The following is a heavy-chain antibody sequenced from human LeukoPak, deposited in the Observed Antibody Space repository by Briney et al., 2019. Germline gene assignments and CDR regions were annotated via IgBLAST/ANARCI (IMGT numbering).Heavy chain of an antibody. CDR2: ISGSGGST. CDR3: AKDVPGGTGTIV. V-gene: IGHV3-23*01. Sequence: KPGGSLRLSCAASGFTFSSYAMSWVRQAPGKGLEWVSAISGSGGSTYYADSVTGRFTISSDNSKNTLYLQTNSLRAEDTAVYFCAKDVPGGTGTIVWGQGTLVTVSS. D-gene: IGHD1-7*01. J-gene: IGHJ4*02. CDR1: GFTFSSYA.